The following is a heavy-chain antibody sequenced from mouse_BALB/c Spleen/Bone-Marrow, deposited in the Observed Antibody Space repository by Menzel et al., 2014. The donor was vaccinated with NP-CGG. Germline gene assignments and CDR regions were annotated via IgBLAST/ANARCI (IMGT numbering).Heavy chain of an antibody. CDR1: GFTFTDYF. J-gene: IGHJ4*01. CDR2: IRNKANGYTT. D-gene: IGHD2-1*01. V-gene: IGHV7-3*02. CDR3: ARSLYPRDKDY. Sequence: EVQRVESGGGLVQPGGSLTLSCATSGFTFTDYFMSWVRQPPGKALEWLGFIRNKANGYTTEYSESVKDQFTISRDNSQKILYLQMNNLRAEDSATYYCARSLYPRDKDYWGQGTTLTVSS.